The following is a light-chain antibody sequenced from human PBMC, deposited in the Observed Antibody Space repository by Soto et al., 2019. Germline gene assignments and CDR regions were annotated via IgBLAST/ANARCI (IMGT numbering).Light chain of an antibody. J-gene: IGKJ1*01. V-gene: IGKV1-5*01. Sequence: DIQMTQSPSILSASVGDIFTIACRASQSISSWLAWYQQKPGKAPKLLIYDASSLESGVPSRFSGSGSGTEFTLTISSLQPDDFATYYCQQYNSYSRTFGQGTKVDIK. CDR1: QSISSW. CDR2: DAS. CDR3: QQYNSYSRT.